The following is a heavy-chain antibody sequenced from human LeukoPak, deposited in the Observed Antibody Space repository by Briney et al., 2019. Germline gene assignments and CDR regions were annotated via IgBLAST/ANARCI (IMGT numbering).Heavy chain of an antibody. CDR1: GFTFSSYW. V-gene: IGHV3-7*01. J-gene: IGHJ4*02. D-gene: IGHD3-22*01. CDR3: ARGAWYYDSSGYYDY. CDR2: IKQDGSEK. Sequence: GGSLRLSCAASGFTFSSYWMSRVRQAPGKGLEWVANIKQDGSEKYYVDSVKGRFTISRDNAKNSLYLQMNSLRAEDTAVYYCARGAWYYDSSGYYDYWGQGTLVTVSS.